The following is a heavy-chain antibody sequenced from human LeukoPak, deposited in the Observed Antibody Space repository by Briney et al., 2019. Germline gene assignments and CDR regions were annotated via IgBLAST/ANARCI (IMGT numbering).Heavy chain of an antibody. CDR2: IGTAGDT. J-gene: IGHJ3*02. CDR1: GFTFSSYD. Sequence: GGSLRLSCAASGFTFSSYDMHWVRQATGKGLEWVSAIGTAGDTYYPGSVKGRFTISRENAKNSLYLQMNSLRAGDTAVYYCARGESSGGNSRDAFDIWGQGTMVTVSS. V-gene: IGHV3-13*01. D-gene: IGHD4-23*01. CDR3: ARGESSGGNSRDAFDI.